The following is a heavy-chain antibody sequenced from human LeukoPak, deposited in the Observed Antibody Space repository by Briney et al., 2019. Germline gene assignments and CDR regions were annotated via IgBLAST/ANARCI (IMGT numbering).Heavy chain of an antibody. J-gene: IGHJ5*02. D-gene: IGHD3-10*01. CDR1: GGSISSYY. V-gene: IGHV4-4*07. CDR3: AKDINTVGVIRWFDP. CDR2: IHTSGST. Sequence: SETLSLTCTVSGGSISSYYWSWIRQPAGKGLERIGRIHTSGSTNYNPSLKSRVTMSADTSKNQFSLKLSSVTAADTAVYYCAKDINTVGVIRWFDPWGQGTLVTVSS.